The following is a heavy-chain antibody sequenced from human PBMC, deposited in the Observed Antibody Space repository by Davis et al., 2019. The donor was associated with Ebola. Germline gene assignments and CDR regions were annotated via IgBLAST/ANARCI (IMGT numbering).Heavy chain of an antibody. CDR2: LSPYTGNT. CDR1: VYIYTSYG. V-gene: IGHV1-18*01. D-gene: IGHD3-3*01. Sequence: SVTVSCQASVYIYTSYGISWVRPAPGQGLEWLGWLSPYTGNTNYAQKLQGRVTMTTDTSTSTAYMELRSLRSDDTAVYYCARVMAITIFAVYYYYGMDVWGQGTTVTVSS. J-gene: IGHJ6*02. CDR3: ARVMAITIFAVYYYYGMDV.